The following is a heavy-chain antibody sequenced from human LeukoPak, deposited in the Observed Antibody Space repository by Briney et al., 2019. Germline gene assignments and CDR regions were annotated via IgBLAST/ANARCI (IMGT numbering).Heavy chain of an antibody. CDR2: IHRSGST. Sequence: SETLSLTCTVSGGSISSGSYYWSWIRQPAGKGLEWIGRIHRSGSTAYNPSVKSRVTISVDTSKNQFSLKLSSVTAADTAVYYCARDAPGDYYDSSGGRYYYYYYMDVWGKGTTVTVSS. J-gene: IGHJ6*03. V-gene: IGHV4-61*02. CDR1: GGSISSGSYY. D-gene: IGHD3-22*01. CDR3: ARDAPGDYYDSSGGRYYYYYYMDV.